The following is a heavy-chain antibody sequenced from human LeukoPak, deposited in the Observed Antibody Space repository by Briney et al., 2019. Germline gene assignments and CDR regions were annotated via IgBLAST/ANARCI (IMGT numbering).Heavy chain of an antibody. J-gene: IGHJ4*02. CDR3: ARSRIVVVPAAIGFDY. V-gene: IGHV3-30-3*01. Sequence: GRSLRLSCAASGFTFSSYAMHWVRQAPGKGLEWVAVISYDGSNKYYADSVKGRFTISRDNSKSTLYLQMNSLRAEDTAVYYCARSRIVVVPAAIGFDYWGQGTLVTVSS. D-gene: IGHD2-2*02. CDR1: GFTFSSYA. CDR2: ISYDGSNK.